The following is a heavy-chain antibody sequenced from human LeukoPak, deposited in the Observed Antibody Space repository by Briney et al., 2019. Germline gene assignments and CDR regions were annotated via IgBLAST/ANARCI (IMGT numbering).Heavy chain of an antibody. CDR2: ISTTSRYI. CDR1: GFTFGSYS. CDR3: ARCYAWGSYGIHY. V-gene: IGHV3-21*01. J-gene: IGHJ4*02. D-gene: IGHD3-16*01. Sequence: GGSLRLSCAATGFTFGSYSTNWVRQVPGRGLQWVSSISTTSRYIYYADSVKGRFTVSRDNARNSLSLQMNGLGAEDTAVYYCARCYAWGSYGIHYWGQGTLVTVSS.